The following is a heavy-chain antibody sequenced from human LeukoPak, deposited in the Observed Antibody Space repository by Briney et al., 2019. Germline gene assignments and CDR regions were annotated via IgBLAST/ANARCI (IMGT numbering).Heavy chain of an antibody. CDR1: GGSISSYY. CDR2: IYYSGSA. J-gene: IGHJ3*01. Sequence: SETLSLTCTVSGGSISSYYWSWIRHSPGKRLEGIGYIYYSGSANYNPSLKSRVTISVDTSNNQFSLKLSTVTAADTAVYYCARDRRGYYDSSGYYNDAFDVWGQGTMVTVSS. V-gene: IGHV4-59*01. CDR3: ARDRRGYYDSSGYYNDAFDV. D-gene: IGHD3-22*01.